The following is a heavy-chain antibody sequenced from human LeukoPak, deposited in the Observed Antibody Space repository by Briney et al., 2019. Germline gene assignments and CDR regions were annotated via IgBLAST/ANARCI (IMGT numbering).Heavy chain of an antibody. D-gene: IGHD6-19*01. J-gene: IGHJ4*02. V-gene: IGHV1-2*02. CDR3: ARSQRIAVAGYYFDY. CDR2: XNPNIGGT. Sequence: EWMGXXNPNIGGTNYAQKFQGRVTMTRDTSISTAYMELSRLRSDDTAVYYCARSQRIAVAGYYFDYWGQGTLVTVSS.